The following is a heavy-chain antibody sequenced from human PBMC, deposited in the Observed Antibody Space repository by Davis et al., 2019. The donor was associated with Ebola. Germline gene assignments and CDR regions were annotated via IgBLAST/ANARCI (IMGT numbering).Heavy chain of an antibody. CDR1: GYTFTSYG. V-gene: IGHV1-18*01. Sequence: AASVKVSCKASGYTFTSYGISWVRQAPGQGLEWMGWISAYNGNTNYAQKLQGRLTMTTDTSTSTAYMELRSLRSDDTAVYYCAREGLSGGWYHRDYWGQGTLVTVSS. D-gene: IGHD6-19*01. CDR3: AREGLSGGWYHRDY. CDR2: ISAYNGNT. J-gene: IGHJ4*02.